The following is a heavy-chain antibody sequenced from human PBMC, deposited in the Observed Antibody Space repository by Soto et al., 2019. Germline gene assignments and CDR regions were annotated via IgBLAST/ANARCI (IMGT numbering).Heavy chain of an antibody. CDR3: AREDGFHAFDI. CDR1: GYTFTAYY. CDR2: INPTNGGT. D-gene: IGHD3-3*01. V-gene: IGHV1-2*04. J-gene: IGHJ3*02. Sequence: ASVKVSCKASGYTFTAYYVHWLRQAPGQGLEWMGRINPTNGGTNSAQKFQGCVTIAWDMSISTTYLELTRLTSDDTALYYCAREDGFHAFDIWGQGTMVTVSS.